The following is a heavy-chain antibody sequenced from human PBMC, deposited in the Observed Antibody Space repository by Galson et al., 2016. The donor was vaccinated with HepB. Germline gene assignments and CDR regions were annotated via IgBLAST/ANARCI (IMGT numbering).Heavy chain of an antibody. CDR2: IIPILGIA. V-gene: IGHV1-69*10. D-gene: IGHD3-22*01. Sequence: SVKVSCKASGGTFSSYAISWVRQAPGQGLEWMGGIIPILGIANYAQKFQGRVTITADKSTSTAYMELSSLRSEDTAVYYCARFRGIVVVNYYYGMDAWGQGTTVTVSS. CDR1: GGTFSSYA. J-gene: IGHJ6*02. CDR3: ARFRGIVVVNYYYGMDA.